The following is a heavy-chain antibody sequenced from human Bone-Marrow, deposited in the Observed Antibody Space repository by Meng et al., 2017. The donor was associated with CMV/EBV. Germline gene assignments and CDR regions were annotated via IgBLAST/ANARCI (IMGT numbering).Heavy chain of an antibody. CDR3: ARGSKYYYDTTGYYAFDI. CDR2: INRDGSIT. CDR1: GFTFSSYW. D-gene: IGHD3-22*01. Sequence: LSLTCAASGFTFSSYWMHWVRQVPGKGLVWVSRINRDGSITGYADSVKGRFTFSRDNAKNTLYLQMNSLRAEDTAVYFCARGSKYYYDTTGYYAFDIWGQGTMVTVS. V-gene: IGHV3-74*01. J-gene: IGHJ3*02.